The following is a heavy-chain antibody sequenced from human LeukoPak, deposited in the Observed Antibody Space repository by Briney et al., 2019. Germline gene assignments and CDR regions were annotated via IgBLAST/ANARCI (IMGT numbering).Heavy chain of an antibody. CDR1: GFTFSSYEM. J-gene: IGHJ4*02. CDR2: IYHSGST. V-gene: IGHV4-4*02. Sequence: GSLRLSCAASGFTFSSYEMNWVRQAPGKGLEWIGEIYHSGSTNYNPSLKSRVTISVDKSKNQFSLKLSSVTAADTAVYYCAMYCSSTSCQIDYWGQGTLVTVSS. D-gene: IGHD2-2*01. CDR3: AMYCSSTSCQIDY.